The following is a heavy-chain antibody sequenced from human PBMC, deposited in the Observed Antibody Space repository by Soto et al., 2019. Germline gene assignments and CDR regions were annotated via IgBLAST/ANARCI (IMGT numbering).Heavy chain of an antibody. J-gene: IGHJ4*03. V-gene: IGHV5-51*01. Sequence: PGDSLKISCKASGYDFTNYWIAWVRQPPGRGLEWMGMIYPGDSDIRYNPSFRGRVTISADKSITSAFVQWGSLKASDSAIYYCARFRAPRRQLISMSFHLWGLGTLVTVSS. CDR1: GYDFTNYW. D-gene: IGHD6-13*01. CDR2: IYPGDSDI. CDR3: ARFRAPRRQLISMSFHL.